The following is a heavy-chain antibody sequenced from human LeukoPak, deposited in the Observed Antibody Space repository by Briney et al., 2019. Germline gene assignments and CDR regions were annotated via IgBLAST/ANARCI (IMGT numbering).Heavy chain of an antibody. J-gene: IGHJ4*02. V-gene: IGHV3-30*18. CDR1: GFTFSNYG. D-gene: IGHD5-12*01. CDR3: AKVSRRGYGGYDPPTD. Sequence: SGGSLRLSCAASGFTFSNYGMHWVRQAPGKGLEWVAVISYDGTYKYYADSVKGRFIISRDTSKSTLYLQMNSLRAEDTAVYHCAKVSRRGYGGYDPPTDWGQGTLVTVSS. CDR2: ISYDGTYK.